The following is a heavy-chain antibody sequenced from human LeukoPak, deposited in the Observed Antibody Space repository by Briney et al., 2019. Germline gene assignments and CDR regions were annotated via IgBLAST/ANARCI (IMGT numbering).Heavy chain of an antibody. CDR1: GGSISSGSYY. V-gene: IGHV4-61*02. CDR2: IYTSGST. Sequence: PSETLFLTCTVSGGSISSGSYYWSWIRQPAGKGLEWIGRIYTSGSTNYNPSLKSRVTISVDTSKNQFSLKLSSVTAADTAVYYCARDPYDSSGYYVGGYWGQGTLVTVSS. J-gene: IGHJ4*02. CDR3: ARDPYDSSGYYVGGY. D-gene: IGHD3-22*01.